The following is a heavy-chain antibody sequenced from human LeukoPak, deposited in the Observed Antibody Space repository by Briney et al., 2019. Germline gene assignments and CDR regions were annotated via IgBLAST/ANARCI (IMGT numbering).Heavy chain of an antibody. V-gene: IGHV3-49*03. J-gene: IGHJ4*02. CDR1: GFTFGDYA. Sequence: GGSLRLSCTASGFTFGDYAMSWFRQAPGKGLEWVGFIRSKAYGGTTEYAASVKGRFTISRDDSKSIAYPQMNSLKTEDTAVYYCTRGWRPLKFDYWGQGTLVTVSS. CDR3: TRGWRPLKFDY. CDR2: IRSKAYGGTT. D-gene: IGHD6-13*01.